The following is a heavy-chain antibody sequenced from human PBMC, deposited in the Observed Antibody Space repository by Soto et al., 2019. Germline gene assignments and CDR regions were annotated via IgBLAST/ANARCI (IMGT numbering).Heavy chain of an antibody. CDR3: ARQDSSGYYGYYYYGMDV. CDR1: GYTFTSYG. J-gene: IGHJ6*02. Sequence: QVQLVQSGAEVKKPGASVKVSCKASGYTFTSYGISWVRQAPGQGLEWMGWISAYNGNTNYAQKLQGRVTMTTDTSTSTAYMELSSLRSDDTAVYYCARQDSSGYYGYYYYGMDVWGQGTTVTVSS. D-gene: IGHD3-22*01. V-gene: IGHV1-18*01. CDR2: ISAYNGNT.